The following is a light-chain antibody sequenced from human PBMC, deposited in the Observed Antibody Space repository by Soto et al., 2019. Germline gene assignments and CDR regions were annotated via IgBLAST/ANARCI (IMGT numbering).Light chain of an antibody. CDR1: QSVSRN. V-gene: IGKV3D-15*01. Sequence: EIVMTQSPATLSVSPGETVTLSCRASQSVSRNVAWYQQKPGQAPRLLIFDASTMATGVPPRFTGRGSGTEFTLTINSLQSDDFALCYCQQYSEWPPVTFGGGTKVEI. J-gene: IGKJ4*01. CDR2: DAS. CDR3: QQYSEWPPVT.